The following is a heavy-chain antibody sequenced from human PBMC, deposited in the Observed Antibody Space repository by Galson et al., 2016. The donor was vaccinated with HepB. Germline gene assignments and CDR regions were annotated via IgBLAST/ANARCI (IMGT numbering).Heavy chain of an antibody. D-gene: IGHD2-8*01. CDR2: IIPMFDIA. CDR3: ARDHPGGVEVLNAFDI. Sequence: VKVSCKASGGTFSSYAINWVRQAPGQGPEWMGGIIPMFDIANYAQKFQGRVTITADESTSTAYMELRSLTSEDTAVYYCARDHPGGVEVLNAFDIWGQGTMVIVSS. CDR1: GGTFSSYA. V-gene: IGHV1-69*13. J-gene: IGHJ3*02.